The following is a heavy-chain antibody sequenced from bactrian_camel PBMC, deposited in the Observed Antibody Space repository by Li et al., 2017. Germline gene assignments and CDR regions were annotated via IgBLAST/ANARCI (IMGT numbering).Heavy chain of an antibody. CDR3: ALVPIQVVCRWSIFKY. CDR2: IDSDGRT. J-gene: IGHJ4*01. V-gene: IGHV3S53*01. D-gene: IGHD2*01. Sequence: LVESGGGSVQPGTSLILSCAAVGRTYNNYVMGWFRQSPGKEREAVAGIDSDGRTSHTDAVMDRFTISSDNVKNMMYLQSNSLKSEDTSVYYCALVPIQVVCRWSIFKYWGQGTQVTVSS. CDR1: GRTYNNYV.